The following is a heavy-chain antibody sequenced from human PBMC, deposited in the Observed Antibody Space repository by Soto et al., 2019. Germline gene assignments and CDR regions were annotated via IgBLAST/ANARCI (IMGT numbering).Heavy chain of an antibody. V-gene: IGHV3-33*01. CDR3: ASDNSGSYFDY. CDR1: GFTFSSYG. Sequence: QVQLVESGGAGVQPGRSLRLSWAAPGFTFSSYGMTWSRQAPGRGLEWVAVIWYDGSNKYYADSVKGRFTISRDNSKNTLYLQMNSLRAEDTAVYYCASDNSGSYFDYWGQGTLVTVSS. D-gene: IGHD1-26*01. CDR2: IWYDGSNK. J-gene: IGHJ4*02.